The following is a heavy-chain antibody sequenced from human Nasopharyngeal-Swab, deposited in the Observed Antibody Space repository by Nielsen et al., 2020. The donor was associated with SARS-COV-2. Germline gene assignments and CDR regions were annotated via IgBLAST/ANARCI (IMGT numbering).Heavy chain of an antibody. D-gene: IGHD1-1*01. CDR2: ISWNSGSI. CDR1: GFTFDDYA. V-gene: IGHV3-9*01. Sequence: LKISCAASGFTFDDYAMHWVRQAPGKGLEWVSGISWNSGSIGYADSVKGRFTISRDNAKNSLYLQMNSLRAEDTALYYCAKDGIDERFDYWGQGTLVTVSS. CDR3: AKDGIDERFDY. J-gene: IGHJ4*02.